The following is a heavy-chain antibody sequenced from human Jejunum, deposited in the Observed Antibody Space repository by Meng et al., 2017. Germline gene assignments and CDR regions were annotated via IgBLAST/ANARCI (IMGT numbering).Heavy chain of an antibody. J-gene: IGHJ4*02. CDR1: GFTFINHG. V-gene: IGHV3-23*01. D-gene: IGHD6-19*01. CDR2: ISGSGGST. Sequence: GESLKISCAASGFTFINHGMTWVRQAPGKGLEWVSTISGSGGSTYYTDSVKGRLTISRDNSKNTVHLQMNGLTDEDTAVYYCAETEGSDWFPDSWGQGTLVTVSS. CDR3: AETEGSDWFPDS.